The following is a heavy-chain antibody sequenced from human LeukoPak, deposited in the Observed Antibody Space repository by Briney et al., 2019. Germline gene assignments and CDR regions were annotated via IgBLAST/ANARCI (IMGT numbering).Heavy chain of an antibody. J-gene: IGHJ4*02. Sequence: GGSLRLSCAASGFTFDDYGVSWVRQAPGKGLEWVSGINWNGGSTGYADSVKGRFTISRDNAKNSLYLQMNSLRAEDTALYYCARPLRLGELSLGTGFDYWGQGTLVTVSS. CDR1: GFTFDDYG. D-gene: IGHD3-16*02. CDR2: INWNGGST. CDR3: ARPLRLGELSLGTGFDY. V-gene: IGHV3-20*04.